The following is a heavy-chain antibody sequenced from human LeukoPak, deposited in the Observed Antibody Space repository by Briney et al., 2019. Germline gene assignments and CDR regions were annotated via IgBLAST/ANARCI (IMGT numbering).Heavy chain of an antibody. CDR1: GYTFTSYD. CDR3: ASGSDNSSGQHHDAFDI. V-gene: IGHV1-8*01. CDR2: MNPNSGNT. D-gene: IGHD3-22*01. J-gene: IGHJ3*02. Sequence: ASVKVSCKASGYTFTSYDINWVRQATGQGLEWMGWMNPNSGNTGYAQKFQGRVTMTRNTPISTAYMELSSLRSEDTAVYYCASGSDNSSGQHHDAFDIWGQGTMVTVSS.